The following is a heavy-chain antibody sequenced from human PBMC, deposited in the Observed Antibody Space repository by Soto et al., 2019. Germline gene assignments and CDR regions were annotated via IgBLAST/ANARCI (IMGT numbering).Heavy chain of an antibody. D-gene: IGHD3-16*01. CDR1: GYTFTSYD. J-gene: IGHJ5*02. CDR2: MNPNSGNT. CDR3: ARLKQDYAVA. Sequence: QVQLVQSGAEVKKPGASVKVSCKASGYTFTSYDINWFRLALGKGLEWMGWMNPNSGNTAYAQKFQGRVTMTRNTSISTAYMELSSLRSEDTAVYYCARLKQDYAVAWGQGTLVTVSS. V-gene: IGHV1-8*01.